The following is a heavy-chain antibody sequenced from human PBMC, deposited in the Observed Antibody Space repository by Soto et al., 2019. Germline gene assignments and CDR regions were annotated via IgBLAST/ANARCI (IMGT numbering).Heavy chain of an antibody. CDR2: IIPIFGTA. J-gene: IGHJ4*02. Sequence: QVQLVQSGAEVKKPGSSVKVSCKASGGTFSSYAISWVRQAPGQGLEWMGGIIPIFGTANYAQKFQGRVTITADESTSTAYRALSSLRSEDTAVYCCARDRDGSSWRYYFDYWGQGTLVTVSS. CDR1: GGTFSSYA. V-gene: IGHV1-69*12. D-gene: IGHD6-13*01. CDR3: ARDRDGSSWRYYFDY.